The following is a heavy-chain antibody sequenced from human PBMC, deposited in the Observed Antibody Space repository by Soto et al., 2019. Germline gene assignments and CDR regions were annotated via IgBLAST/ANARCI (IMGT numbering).Heavy chain of an antibody. CDR2: MNPNSGNT. V-gene: IGHV1-8*01. Sequence: QVQLVQSGAEVKKPGASVKVSCKASGYSFSDYDIYWVRQATGQGPEWMGWMNPNSGNTGYAQKFQGRVTMTRNTSINTAYMELSSLGSEDTAVYYCARDNRYNWNDEGWFDPWGQGTLVTVSS. J-gene: IGHJ5*02. D-gene: IGHD1-20*01. CDR1: GYSFSDYD. CDR3: ARDNRYNWNDEGWFDP.